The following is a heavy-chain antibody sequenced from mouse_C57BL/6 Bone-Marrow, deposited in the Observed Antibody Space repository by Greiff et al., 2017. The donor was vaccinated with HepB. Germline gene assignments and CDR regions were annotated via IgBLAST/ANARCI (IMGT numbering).Heavy chain of an antibody. CDR2: INPNYGTT. D-gene: IGHD2-2*01. CDR3: ARSEGDLLWLRRPFAY. J-gene: IGHJ3*01. V-gene: IGHV1-39*01. CDR1: GYSFTDYN. Sequence: EVKLQESGPELVKPGASVKISCKASGYSFTDYNMNWVKQSNGKSLEWIGVINPNYGTTSYNQKFKGKATLTVDQSSSTAYMQLNSLTSEDSAVYYCARSEGDLLWLRRPFAYWGQGTLVTVSA.